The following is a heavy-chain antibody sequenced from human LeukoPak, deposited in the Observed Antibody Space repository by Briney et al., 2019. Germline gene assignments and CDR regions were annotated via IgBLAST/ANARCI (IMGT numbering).Heavy chain of an antibody. CDR3: ALLPSYYYGSGSLDY. D-gene: IGHD3-10*01. Sequence: GGSLRLSCAASGFTFSSYWMSWVRQAPGKGLEWVSAISGSGGSTYYADSVKGRFTISRDNSKNTLYLQMNSLRAEDTAVYYCALLPSYYYGSGSLDYWGQGTLVTVSS. J-gene: IGHJ4*02. CDR2: ISGSGGST. CDR1: GFTFSSYW. V-gene: IGHV3-23*01.